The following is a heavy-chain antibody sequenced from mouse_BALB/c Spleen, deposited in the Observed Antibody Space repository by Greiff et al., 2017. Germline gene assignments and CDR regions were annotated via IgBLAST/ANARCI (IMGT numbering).Heavy chain of an antibody. J-gene: IGHJ2*01. D-gene: IGHD2-3*01. CDR2: INPSNGGT. Sequence: QVQLQQSGAELVKPGASVKLSCKASGYTFTSYYMYWVKQRPGQGLEWIGEINPSNGGTNFNEKFKSKATLTVDKSSSTAYMQLSSLTSEDSAVYYCTRGYGYYLYFDSWGQGTTLTGSS. CDR1: GYTFTSYY. V-gene: IGHV1S81*02. CDR3: TRGYGYYLYFDS.